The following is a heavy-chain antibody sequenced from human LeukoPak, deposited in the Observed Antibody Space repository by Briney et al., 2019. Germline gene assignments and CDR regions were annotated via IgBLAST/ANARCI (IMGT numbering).Heavy chain of an antibody. D-gene: IGHD6-13*01. CDR3: ARRGIAAAGYDY. CDR1: GASINSHY. CDR2: IYISGST. J-gene: IGHJ4*02. Sequence: SETLSLTCSVSGASINSHYWTWIRQPAGKGLEWIGRIYISGSTNYSPSLMSRVTMSVDTSKNQFSLNLISVTAADTAVYYCARRGIAAAGYDYWGQGTLVTVSS. V-gene: IGHV4-4*07.